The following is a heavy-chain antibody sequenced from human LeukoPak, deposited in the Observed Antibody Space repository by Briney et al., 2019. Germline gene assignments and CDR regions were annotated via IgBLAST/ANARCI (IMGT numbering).Heavy chain of an antibody. J-gene: IGHJ4*02. V-gene: IGHV1-69*13. CDR1: GGTFSGYA. D-gene: IGHD6-6*01. CDR3: ARESSSSTLFDY. CDR2: IIPIFGTA. Sequence: SVKVSCKASGGTFSGYAISWVRQAPGQGLEWMGGIIPIFGTANYALKFQGRVTITADESTSTAYMELSSLRSEDTAVYYCARESSSSTLFDYWGQGTLVTVSS.